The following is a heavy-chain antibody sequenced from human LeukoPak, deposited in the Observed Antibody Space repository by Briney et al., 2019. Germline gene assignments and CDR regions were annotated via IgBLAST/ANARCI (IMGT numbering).Heavy chain of an antibody. CDR1: GFTVSSNY. CDR2: ISGSGGST. J-gene: IGHJ4*02. V-gene: IGHV3-23*01. CDR3: AKDRGSYDSSGYYRYFDY. Sequence: PGGSLRLSCAASGFTVSSNYMSWVRQAPGKGLEWVSAISGSGGSTYYADSVKGRFTISRDNSKNTLYLQMNSLRAEDTAVYYCAKDRGSYDSSGYYRYFDYWGQGTLVTVSS. D-gene: IGHD3-22*01.